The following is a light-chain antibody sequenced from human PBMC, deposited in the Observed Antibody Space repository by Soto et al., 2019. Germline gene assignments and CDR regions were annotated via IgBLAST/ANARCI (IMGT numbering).Light chain of an antibody. Sequence: EIVLTQSPATLSLSPGERATLSCRASQSVSSYLAWYQQKPGQAPRLLIYDASNMATGIPARFSGSGSGTDFTLTISSLEPEDFAVYYCQQRSNWPPTFGPGTRLEIK. CDR2: DAS. V-gene: IGKV3-11*01. CDR3: QQRSNWPPT. J-gene: IGKJ5*01. CDR1: QSVSSY.